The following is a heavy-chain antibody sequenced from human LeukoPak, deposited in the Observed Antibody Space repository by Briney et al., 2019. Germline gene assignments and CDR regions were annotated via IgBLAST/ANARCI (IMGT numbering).Heavy chain of an antibody. CDR3: ARVFGGGRGGWFDS. CDR2: IYYSGST. J-gene: IGHJ5*01. D-gene: IGHD3-16*01. Sequence: SETLSLTCTVSGGSMRGYYWTWIRQPPGKGLEWLGYIYYSGSTNYNPSLKSRVTISVHTSKNQFSLNLSSVTAADTAVYYCARVFGGGRGGWFDSWGQGTLVAVSS. V-gene: IGHV4-59*01. CDR1: GGSMRGYY.